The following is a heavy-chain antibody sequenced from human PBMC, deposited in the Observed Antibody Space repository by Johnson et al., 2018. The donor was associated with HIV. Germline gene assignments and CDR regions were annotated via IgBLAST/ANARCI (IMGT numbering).Heavy chain of an antibody. CDR3: AKDNYYYDSSGYYPDAFDI. V-gene: IGHV3-66*02. CDR1: GFSVNTNY. D-gene: IGHD3-22*01. Sequence: VQLVESGGGLVQPGGSLRLSCGASGFSVNTNYMNWVRQAPGKGLEWVSVIYSGGSTYNADSVKGRFTISRDNSKSTLYLQMNSQRAEDTAVYYCAKDNYYYDSSGYYPDAFDIWGQGTMVTVSS. J-gene: IGHJ3*02. CDR2: IYSGGST.